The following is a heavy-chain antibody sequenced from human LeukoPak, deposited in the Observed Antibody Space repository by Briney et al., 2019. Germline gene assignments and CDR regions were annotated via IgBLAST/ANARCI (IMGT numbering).Heavy chain of an antibody. Sequence: PGGSLRLSCAASGFTFSSYGMHWVRQAPGKGLEWVAVIWYGGSNKYYADSVKGRFTISRDNSKNTLYLQMNSLRAEDTAVYYCAKDLWSSSSLWGQGTLVTVSS. CDR3: AKDLWSSSSL. D-gene: IGHD6-6*01. V-gene: IGHV3-30*02. CDR1: GFTFSSYG. CDR2: IWYGGSNK. J-gene: IGHJ4*02.